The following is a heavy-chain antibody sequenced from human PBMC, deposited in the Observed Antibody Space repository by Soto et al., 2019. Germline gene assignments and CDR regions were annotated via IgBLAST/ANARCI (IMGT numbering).Heavy chain of an antibody. CDR3: ASGAGDYYDSSGPPGY. CDR2: INPNSGGT. J-gene: IGHJ4*02. D-gene: IGHD3-22*01. CDR1: GYTFTGYY. Sequence: GASVKVSCKASGYTFTGYYMHWVRQAPGQGLEWMGWINPNSGGTNYAQKFQGRVTMTRDTSISTAYMELSRLRSDDTAVYYCASGAGDYYDSSGPPGYWGQGTLVTVSS. V-gene: IGHV1-2*02.